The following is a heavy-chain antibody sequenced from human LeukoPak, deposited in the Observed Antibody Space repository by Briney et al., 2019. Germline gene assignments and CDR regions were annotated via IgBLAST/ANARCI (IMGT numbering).Heavy chain of an antibody. V-gene: IGHV3-21*01. CDR3: ASPLTPHYYDSQYDY. D-gene: IGHD3-22*01. CDR1: GFTFSSYS. J-gene: IGHJ4*02. Sequence: MAGGSLRLSCAASGFTFSSYSMNWVRQPPGKGLEWVSSISSSSSYIYYADSVKGRFTISRDNAKNSLYLQMNSLRAEDTAVYYCASPLTPHYYDSQYDYWGQGTLVTVSS. CDR2: ISSSSSYI.